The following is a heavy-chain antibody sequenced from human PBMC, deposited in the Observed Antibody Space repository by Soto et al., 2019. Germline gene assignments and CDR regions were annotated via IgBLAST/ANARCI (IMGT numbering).Heavy chain of an antibody. D-gene: IGHD6-6*01. CDR3: AREVFVRAARFFDY. Sequence: GGSLRLSCAASGFTFSSYWMSWVRQAPGKGLEWVANIKQDGSEKYYVDSVKGRFTISRDNAKNSLYLQMNSLRAEDTAVYYCAREVFVRAARFFDYWGQGTLVTVSS. J-gene: IGHJ4*02. CDR2: IKQDGSEK. V-gene: IGHV3-7*05. CDR1: GFTFSSYW.